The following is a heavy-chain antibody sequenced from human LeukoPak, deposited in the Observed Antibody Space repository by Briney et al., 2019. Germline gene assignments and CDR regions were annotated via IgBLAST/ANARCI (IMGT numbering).Heavy chain of an antibody. CDR1: CGSLSGYY. Sequence: SETLSLTCAVYCGSLSGYYWSWIRQPLGKGLEWIGEINHSGSTNYNPSLKSRVTISVDTSKNQFSLKLSSVTAADTAVYYCARGSTVTGDTDAFDIWGQGTMVTVSS. D-gene: IGHD4-17*01. CDR3: ARGSTVTGDTDAFDI. CDR2: INHSGST. J-gene: IGHJ3*02. V-gene: IGHV4-34*01.